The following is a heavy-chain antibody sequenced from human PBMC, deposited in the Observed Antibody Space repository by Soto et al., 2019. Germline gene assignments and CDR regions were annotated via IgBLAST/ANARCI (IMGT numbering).Heavy chain of an antibody. CDR2: ISAYNGNT. V-gene: IGHV1-18*01. CDR3: ARVVVVPADSYYYGMDV. Sequence: ASVKVSCKASGYTFASNGIRWVRQAPGQGLEWMGWISAYNGNTNYAQKLQGRVTMTTDTSTSTAYMELRSLRSDDTAVYYCARVVVVPADSYYYGMDVWGQGTTVTVSS. D-gene: IGHD2-2*01. CDR1: GYTFASNG. J-gene: IGHJ6*02.